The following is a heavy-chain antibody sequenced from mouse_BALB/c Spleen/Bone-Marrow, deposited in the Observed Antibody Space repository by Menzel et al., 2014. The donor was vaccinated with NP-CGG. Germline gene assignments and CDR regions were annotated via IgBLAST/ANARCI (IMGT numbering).Heavy chain of an antibody. CDR1: GYTFTSYY. V-gene: IGHV1S81*02. D-gene: IGHD2-1*01. CDR2: INPSNGGT. CDR3: TRSYYGNYFDV. Sequence: GAELVKPGASVKLSCKASGYTFTSYYMYWVKQRPGQGLEWIGEINPSNGGTNFNEKFKSKATLTVDKSSSTAYMQLSSLTSEDSAVYYCTRSYYGNYFDVWGAGTTVTVSS. J-gene: IGHJ1*01.